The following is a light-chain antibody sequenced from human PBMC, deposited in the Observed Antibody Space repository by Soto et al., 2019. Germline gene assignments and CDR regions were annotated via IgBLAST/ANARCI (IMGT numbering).Light chain of an antibody. V-gene: IGLV6-57*02. CDR3: QSFDSTNEVV. CDR2: DDD. J-gene: IGLJ3*02. CDR1: SGSIASND. Sequence: NFMLTQPHSVSESPGKTVTISCTGSSGSIASNDVQWYQQRPGSAPTTVIYDDDQRPSGVPDRFSGSIDSSSNSASLTISGLKTEDEADYYCQSFDSTNEVVFGGGTKLTVL.